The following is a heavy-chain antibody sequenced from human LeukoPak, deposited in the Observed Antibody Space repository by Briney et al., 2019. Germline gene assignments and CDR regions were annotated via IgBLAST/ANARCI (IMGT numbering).Heavy chain of an antibody. V-gene: IGHV4-4*07. Sequence: PSETLSLTCTVSGGSISSYYWSWIRQPAGKGLEWIGRIYTSGSTNYNPSLKSRVTISVDTSKNQFSLKLSSVTAADTAVYYCARALDFWSGYPYYFDYWGQGTLVTVSS. D-gene: IGHD3-3*01. CDR2: IYTSGST. J-gene: IGHJ4*02. CDR3: ARALDFWSGYPYYFDY. CDR1: GGSISSYY.